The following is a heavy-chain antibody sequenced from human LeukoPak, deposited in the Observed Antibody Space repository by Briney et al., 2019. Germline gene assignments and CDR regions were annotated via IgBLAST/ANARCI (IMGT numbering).Heavy chain of an antibody. Sequence: SVKVSCKASGGTFSSYAISWVRQAPGQGLEWMGGIIPIFGTANYAQKFQGRVTITADESTSTAYMELSSLRSEDTAVYYCAREDTVTTKSLDYWGQGTLVTVSS. D-gene: IGHD4-17*01. CDR2: IIPIFGTA. CDR3: AREDTVTTKSLDY. J-gene: IGHJ4*02. CDR1: GGTFSSYA. V-gene: IGHV1-69*13.